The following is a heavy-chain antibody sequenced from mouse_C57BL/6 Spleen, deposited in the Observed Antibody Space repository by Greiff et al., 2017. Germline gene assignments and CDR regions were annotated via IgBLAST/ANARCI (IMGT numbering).Heavy chain of an antibody. D-gene: IGHD2-1*01. CDR2: ISDGGSYT. Sequence: DVKLVESGGGLVKPGGSLKLSCAASGFTFSSYAMSWVRQTPEKRLEWVATISDGGSYTYYPDNVKGRFTISRDNAKNNLYLQRSHLKSEDTAMYYCARAVYYDNYEDYWGQGTTLTVAS. CDR3: ARAVYYDNYEDY. CDR1: GFTFSSYA. V-gene: IGHV5-4*03. J-gene: IGHJ2*01.